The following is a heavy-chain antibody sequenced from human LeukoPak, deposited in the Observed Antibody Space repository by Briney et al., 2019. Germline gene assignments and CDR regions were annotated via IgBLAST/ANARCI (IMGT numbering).Heavy chain of an antibody. V-gene: IGHV3-74*01. CDR1: GFTFSNYW. J-gene: IGHJ4*02. D-gene: IGHD1-26*01. CDR3: ARDEGGSYYVGFDY. CDR2: INTDGTFT. Sequence: GRSLRLSCAASGFTFSNYWMHWVRQAPGKGLVWVSHINTDGTFTTYADSVKGRFTISRDNAKNTLDLQMNGLRAEDTAVYYCARDEGGSYYVGFDYWGQGALVTVSS.